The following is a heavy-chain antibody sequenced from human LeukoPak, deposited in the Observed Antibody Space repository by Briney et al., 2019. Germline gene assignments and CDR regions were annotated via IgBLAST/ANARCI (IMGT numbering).Heavy chain of an antibody. D-gene: IGHD6-6*01. V-gene: IGHV3-7*05. CDR2: KKKDGSEK. J-gene: IGHJ4*02. Sequence: PGGSLRLSCAASGFTFSSYWMSWDRQAPGKGLEWVASKKKDGSEKYYVDSVKGRFTISRDNAKNSLYLQMNSLRAEDTAVYYCARGSSSSGLVWGQGTLVTVSS. CDR3: ARGSSSSGLV. CDR1: GFTFSSYW.